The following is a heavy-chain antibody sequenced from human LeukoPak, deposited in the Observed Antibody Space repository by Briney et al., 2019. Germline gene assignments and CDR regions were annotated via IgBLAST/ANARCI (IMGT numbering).Heavy chain of an antibody. V-gene: IGHV4-59*12. Sequence: SETLSLTCTVSGGSISSYFWSWIRQPPGKGLEWIGYIYYSGSTYYNPSLKSRVTISVDTFKNQFSLKLSSVTAADTAVYYCAREDDYSNYVRDWGQGTLVTVSS. CDR3: AREDDYSNYVRD. J-gene: IGHJ4*02. CDR1: GGSISSYF. D-gene: IGHD4-11*01. CDR2: IYYSGST.